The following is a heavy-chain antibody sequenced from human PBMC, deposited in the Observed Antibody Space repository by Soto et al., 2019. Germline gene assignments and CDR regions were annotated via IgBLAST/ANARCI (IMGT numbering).Heavy chain of an antibody. D-gene: IGHD2-15*01. J-gene: IGHJ6*03. V-gene: IGHV3-48*01. CDR3: ARAEGYCSGGSCYYYYYYYMDF. Sequence: EVQLVESGGGLVQPGGSLRLSCAASGFTFSSYSMNWVRQAPGKGLEWVSYISSSSSTIYYADSVKGRFTISRDNAMNALYLQMSSRRAADTAVYYCARAEGYCSGGSCYYYYYYYMDFWGKGTTVTVSS. CDR1: GFTFSSYS. CDR2: ISSSSSTI.